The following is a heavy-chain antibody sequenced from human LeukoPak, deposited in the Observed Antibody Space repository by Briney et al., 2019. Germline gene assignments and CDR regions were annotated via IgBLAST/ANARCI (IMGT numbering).Heavy chain of an antibody. CDR1: GYTFSSYD. CDR2: MNPNSGNT. D-gene: IGHD2-2*01. V-gene: IGHV1-8*03. J-gene: IGHJ6*03. CDR3: ARGERSRYQLLLGGRVYYMDV. Sequence: ASVKGSCKASGYTFSSYDINWVRQAPGQGLEWMGWMNPNSGNTGYTQKFQGRVTITLNTSISTAYMELSSLRSDDTAIYYCARGERSRYQLLLGGRVYYMDVWGEGTTVTVSS.